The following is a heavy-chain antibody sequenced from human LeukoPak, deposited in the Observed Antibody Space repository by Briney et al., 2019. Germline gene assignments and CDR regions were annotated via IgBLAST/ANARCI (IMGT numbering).Heavy chain of an antibody. D-gene: IGHD5-18*01. V-gene: IGHV1-46*01. J-gene: IGHJ3*02. Sequence: ASVKVSCKASGYTFTGYYMHWVRQAPGQGLEWMGIINPSGGSTSYAQKFQGRVTMTRDTSTSTVYMELSSLRSEDTAVYYCARGIQLWFKSDAFDIWGQGTMVTVSS. CDR1: GYTFTGYY. CDR2: INPSGGST. CDR3: ARGIQLWFKSDAFDI.